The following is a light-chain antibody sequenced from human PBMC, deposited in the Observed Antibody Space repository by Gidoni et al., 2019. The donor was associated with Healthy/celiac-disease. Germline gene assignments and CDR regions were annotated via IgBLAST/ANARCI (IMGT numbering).Light chain of an antibody. Sequence: DIQMTQSPSSLSASVGDRVTITCRASPSISSYLNWYQQKPGKAPKLLIDAASSLQSGVPSRFSSGGSGADFTLTISSLQPEDFATYYCQQSYSTLWTFGQGTKVEIK. CDR3: QQSYSTLWT. CDR2: AAS. CDR1: PSISSY. J-gene: IGKJ1*01. V-gene: IGKV1-39*01.